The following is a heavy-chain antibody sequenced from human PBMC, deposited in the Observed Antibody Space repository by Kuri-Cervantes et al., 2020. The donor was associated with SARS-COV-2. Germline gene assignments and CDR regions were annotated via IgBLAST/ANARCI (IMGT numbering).Heavy chain of an antibody. Sequence: ESLKISCTVSGGSISSSSYYWGWIRQPPGKGLEWIGSIYYSGSTYYNPSLKSRVTISVDTSKNQFSLKLSSVTAADTAVYYCARLRYCSSTSCRHFDYWGQGTLVTVSS. V-gene: IGHV4-39*01. J-gene: IGHJ4*02. CDR2: IYYSGST. CDR1: GGSISSSSYY. D-gene: IGHD2-2*01. CDR3: ARLRYCSSTSCRHFDY.